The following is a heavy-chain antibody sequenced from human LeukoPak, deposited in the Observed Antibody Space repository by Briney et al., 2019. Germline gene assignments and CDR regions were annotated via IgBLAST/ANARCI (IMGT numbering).Heavy chain of an antibody. J-gene: IGHJ5*02. Sequence: ASVKVSCKASGYTFTSYDINWVRQAPGQGLEWMGIINPSGGSTSYAQKFQGRVTMTRDMSTSTVYMELSSLRSEDTAVYYCARDFSGYNWFDPWGQGTLVTVSS. V-gene: IGHV1-46*01. CDR3: ARDFSGYNWFDP. CDR1: GYTFTSYD. CDR2: INPSGGST. D-gene: IGHD1-26*01.